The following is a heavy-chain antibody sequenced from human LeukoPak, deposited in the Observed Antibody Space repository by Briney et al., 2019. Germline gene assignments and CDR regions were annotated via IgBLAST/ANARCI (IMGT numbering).Heavy chain of an antibody. CDR3: ARGWQLGDY. V-gene: IGHV4-34*01. D-gene: IGHD6-6*01. CDR2: INHSGST. CDR1: GGSFSGHY. Sequence: SETLSLTCAVYGGSFSGHYWSWIRQPPGKGLEWIGEINHSGSTNYNPSLKSRVTISVDTSKNQFSLKLSSVTAADTAVYYCARGWQLGDYWGQGTLVTVSS. J-gene: IGHJ4*02.